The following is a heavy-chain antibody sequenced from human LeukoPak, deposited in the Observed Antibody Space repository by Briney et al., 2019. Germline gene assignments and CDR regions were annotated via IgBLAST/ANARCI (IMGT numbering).Heavy chain of an antibody. Sequence: GGSLRLSCAASGFTFRDYTMNWVRQAPGKGLEWVSAISKSGTYIKYADSVKGRFTVSRDNAKNSLFLQMNSLRVEDTAVYFCAREVLIVVEPAANTIDYWGQGTRVTVST. J-gene: IGHJ4*02. CDR2: ISKSGTYI. CDR3: AREVLIVVEPAANTIDY. V-gene: IGHV3-21*01. CDR1: GFTFRDYT. D-gene: IGHD2-2*01.